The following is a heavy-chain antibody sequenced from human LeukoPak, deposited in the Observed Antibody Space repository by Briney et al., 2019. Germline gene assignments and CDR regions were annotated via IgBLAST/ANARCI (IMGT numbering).Heavy chain of an antibody. V-gene: IGHV4-38-2*02. CDR3: ARDRGWIDS. CDR2: IYHSGST. CDR1: GYSISSGYY. J-gene: IGHJ4*02. Sequence: SETLSLTCTVSGYSISSGYYWGWIRQPPGKGLEWIGSIYHSGSTYYNPSLKSRVTLSVDRSKNQFSLKLSSVTAADTAVYYCARDRGWIDSWGQGTLVSVSS. D-gene: IGHD3-10*01.